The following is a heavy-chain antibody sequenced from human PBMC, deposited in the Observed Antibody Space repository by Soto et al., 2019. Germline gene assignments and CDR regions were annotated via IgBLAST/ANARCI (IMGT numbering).Heavy chain of an antibody. J-gene: IGHJ6*02. CDR1: GGSISSYY. Sequence: QVQLQESGPGLVKPSETLSLTCTVSGGSISSYYWSWIRQPPGKGLEWIGYIYYSGSTNYNPSLKSRVTISVDTSKNPFSLKLSSVTAADTAVYYCARNAGTLPYYYYGMDVWGQGTTVTVSS. CDR3: ARNAGTLPYYYYGMDV. CDR2: IYYSGST. D-gene: IGHD1-1*01. V-gene: IGHV4-59*01.